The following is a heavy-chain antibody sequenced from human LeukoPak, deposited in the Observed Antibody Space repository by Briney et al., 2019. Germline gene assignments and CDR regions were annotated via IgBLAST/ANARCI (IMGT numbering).Heavy chain of an antibody. D-gene: IGHD4-11*01. CDR1: GFTFSSYS. J-gene: IGHJ4*02. V-gene: IGHV3-21*01. CDR2: ISSSSSYI. CDR3: ATQISYYSNYGYFDY. Sequence: GGSLRLSCAASGFTFSSYSMNWVRQAPAKGLAWVSSISSSSSYIYYTASVKGRFTISRDKAKNSLYLQMNSLTAEDTAVYYCATQISYYSNYGYFDYWGQGTLVTVSS.